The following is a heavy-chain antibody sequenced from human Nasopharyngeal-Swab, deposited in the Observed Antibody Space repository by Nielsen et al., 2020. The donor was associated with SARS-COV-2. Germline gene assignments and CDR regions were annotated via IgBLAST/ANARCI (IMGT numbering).Heavy chain of an antibody. CDR2: VSESGDVT. Sequence: GESLKISCVGSGFTFGTPAMTWVRQDPGKGLEWVSSVSESGDVTYYADSVKGRFTISRDNSKNTLYLQMNSLRAEDTAVYYCAMGSSGTTGEGYWGQGALVTVSS. D-gene: IGHD3-10*01. J-gene: IGHJ4*02. CDR1: GFTFGTPA. CDR3: AMGSSGTTGEGY. V-gene: IGHV3-23*01.